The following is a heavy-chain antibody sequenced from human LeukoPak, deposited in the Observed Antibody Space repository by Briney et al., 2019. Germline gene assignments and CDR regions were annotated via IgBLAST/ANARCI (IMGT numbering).Heavy chain of an antibody. CDR2: ISYDGSNK. D-gene: IGHD2-2*02. J-gene: IGHJ4*02. Sequence: PGGSLRLSCAASGFTFSSYAMHWVRQAPGKGLEWVAVISYDGSNKYYADSVKGRFTISRDNSKNTLYLQMNSLRAEDTAVYYCARAHPLYYSSTSCYTDYFDYWGQGTLVTVSS. CDR1: GFTFSSYA. CDR3: ARAHPLYYSSTSCYTDYFDY. V-gene: IGHV3-30-3*01.